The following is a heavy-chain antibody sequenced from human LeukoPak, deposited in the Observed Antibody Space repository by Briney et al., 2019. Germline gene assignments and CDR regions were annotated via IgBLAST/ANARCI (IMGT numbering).Heavy chain of an antibody. CDR2: INHSGST. V-gene: IGHV4-34*01. D-gene: IGHD2-15*01. Sequence: SETLSLTCAVYGGSFSGYYWSWIRQPPGKGLEWIGEINHSGSTNYNPSLKSRVTISVDTSKNQFSLKLSSVTAADTAVYYCARGGRYCSGGSCYPNYYYYYYMDVWGKGTTVTVSS. CDR3: ARGGRYCSGGSCYPNYYYYYYMDV. J-gene: IGHJ6*03. CDR1: GGSFSGYY.